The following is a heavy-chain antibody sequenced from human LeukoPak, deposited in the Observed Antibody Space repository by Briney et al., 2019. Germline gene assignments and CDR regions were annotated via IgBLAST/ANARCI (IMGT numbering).Heavy chain of an antibody. J-gene: IGHJ4*02. CDR3: ATWGDYDILTGYYDSDY. CDR2: VSGRDDST. CDR1: GFTFSNYA. V-gene: IGHV3-23*01. Sequence: GASLRLSCAASGFTFSNYAMSWVRQAPGKGLEWVSAVSGRDDSTYYADSVKGRFTISRDTSKNTLYLQMNSLRAEDTAVYYCATWGDYDILTGYYDSDYWGQGTLVTVSS. D-gene: IGHD3-9*01.